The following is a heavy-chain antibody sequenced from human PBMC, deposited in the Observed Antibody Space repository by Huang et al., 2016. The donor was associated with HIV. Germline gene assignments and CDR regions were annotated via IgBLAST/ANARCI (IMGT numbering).Heavy chain of an antibody. J-gene: IGHJ6*02. CDR2: LNPGGGSK. D-gene: IGHD2-2*01. Sequence: QVQLVQSGAEVKKPGASVKVSCKASGYTFTSYYMHWVRQAPGQGLDGMGILNPGGGSKSYAQKFQGRVTMTRDRSTSTVDMGLSSLRSEDTAVYYCARVRCSSTSCYGMDVWGQGTTVTVSS. CDR3: ARVRCSSTSCYGMDV. CDR1: GYTFTSYY. V-gene: IGHV1-46*01.